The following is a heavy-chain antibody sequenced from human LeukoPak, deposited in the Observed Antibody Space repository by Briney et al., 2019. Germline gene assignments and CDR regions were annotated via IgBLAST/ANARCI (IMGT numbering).Heavy chain of an antibody. D-gene: IGHD1-26*01. CDR3: ATYGSYGQDAFDI. J-gene: IGHJ3*02. V-gene: IGHV1-18*01. Sequence: ASVKVSCKASGYTFTSYGISWVRQAPGQGLEWMGWISANNGNTNYAQKIQGRVTMTEDTSTDTAYMELSSLRSEDTAVYYCATYGSYGQDAFDIWGQGTMVTVSS. CDR2: ISANNGNT. CDR1: GYTFTSYG.